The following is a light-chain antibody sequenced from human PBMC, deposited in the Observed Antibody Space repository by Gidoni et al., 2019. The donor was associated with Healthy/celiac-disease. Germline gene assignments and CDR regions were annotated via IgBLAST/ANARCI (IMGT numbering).Light chain of an antibody. Sequence: QSALTPPASLSGSPGQSSTISCTGTSSDVGSYNLLSWYQQHPGNAPKLMIYEASKRPSGVSNRFSGSKSGNTASLTISGLQAEDEADYYCCSYAGSSTPWVFGGGTKLTVL. CDR1: SSDVGSYNL. CDR3: CSYAGSSTPWV. J-gene: IGLJ3*02. CDR2: EAS. V-gene: IGLV2-23*01.